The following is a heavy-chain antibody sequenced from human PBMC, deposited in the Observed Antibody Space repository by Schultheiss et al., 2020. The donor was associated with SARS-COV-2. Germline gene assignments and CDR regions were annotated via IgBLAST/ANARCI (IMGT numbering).Heavy chain of an antibody. V-gene: IGHV4-38-2*01. J-gene: IGHJ3*02. CDR2: INHSGST. Sequence: SETLSLTCAVSGYSISSGYYWSWIRQPPGKGLECIGDINHSGSTNYNSSLKSRVTISVDTSKNQFSLKLSSVTAADTAVYYCARGPKYYDFWKGGDAFDIWGQGTMVTVSS. D-gene: IGHD3-3*01. CDR1: GYSISSGYY. CDR3: ARGPKYYDFWKGGDAFDI.